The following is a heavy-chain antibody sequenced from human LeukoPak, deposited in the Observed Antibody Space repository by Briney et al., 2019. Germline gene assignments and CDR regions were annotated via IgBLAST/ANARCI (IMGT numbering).Heavy chain of an antibody. D-gene: IGHD5-24*01. J-gene: IGHJ4*02. CDR1: GFTVSSNY. CDR2: IYSGGST. V-gene: IGHV3-66*02. Sequence: GGSLRLSCAASGFTVSSNYMSWVRQAPGKGLEWGSVIYSGGSTYYADSVKGRFTISRDNSKNTLYLQMNSLRAEDTAVYYCARDGGGSRWLQFYYWGQGTLVTVSS. CDR3: ARDGGGSRWLQFYY.